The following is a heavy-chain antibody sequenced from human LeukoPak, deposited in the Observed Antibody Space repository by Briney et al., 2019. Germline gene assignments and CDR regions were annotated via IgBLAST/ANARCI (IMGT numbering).Heavy chain of an antibody. CDR1: GFTFSSYV. CDR3: AREGSGTYSKYLDY. Sequence: GGSLRLSCAASGFTFSSYVMHWVRQAPGKGLEWVAVIWYDGSNKYSADSVKGRFITSSDNSKNMLYLQMNSLRAEDTAVYYCAREGSGTYSKYLDYWGQGTLVTVSS. D-gene: IGHD1-26*01. J-gene: IGHJ4*02. V-gene: IGHV3-33*01. CDR2: IWYDGSNK.